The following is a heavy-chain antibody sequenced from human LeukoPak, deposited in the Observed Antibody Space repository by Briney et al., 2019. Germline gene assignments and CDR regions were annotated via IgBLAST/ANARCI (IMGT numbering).Heavy chain of an antibody. CDR1: GGSISSGSYY. J-gene: IGHJ5*02. Sequence: SETLSLTCTVSGGSISSGSYYWRWIRQPAGKGLEWIGRIYSSGSTNYNPSLKSRVTISGDTSKNQFSLKLSSVTAADTAVYYCARDGSGVWFDPWGQGTLVIVSS. D-gene: IGHD3-10*01. V-gene: IGHV4-61*02. CDR3: ARDGSGVWFDP. CDR2: IYSSGST.